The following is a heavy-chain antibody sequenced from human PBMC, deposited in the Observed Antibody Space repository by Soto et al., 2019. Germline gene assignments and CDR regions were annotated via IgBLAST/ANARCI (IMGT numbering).Heavy chain of an antibody. CDR1: GYRFTGDY. D-gene: IGHD3-10*01. CDR3: ARDHAYYGSGSYVQGADY. V-gene: IGHV1-2*02. J-gene: IGHJ4*02. Sequence: GDSVKVCCKASGYRFTGDYVRWVRQAPGQGLEWMGWINPNSGGTNYAQKFQGRVTMTRDTSISTAYMELSRLRSDDTAVYYCARDHAYYGSGSYVQGADYWGQGTLVTVSS. CDR2: INPNSGGT.